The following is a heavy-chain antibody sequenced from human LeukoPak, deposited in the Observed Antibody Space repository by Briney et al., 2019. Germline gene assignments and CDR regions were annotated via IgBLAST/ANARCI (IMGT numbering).Heavy chain of an antibody. CDR2: IYSGGSP. J-gene: IGHJ4*02. CDR1: GFTVSSND. CDR3: ARDGCSSTSCYGSQPN. Sequence: GGSLRLSCAASGFTVSSNDMSWVRQAPGKGLEWVSVIYSGGSPYYADSVKGRFTISRDNAKNSLYLQMNSLRAEDTAVYYCARDGCSSTSCYGSQPNWGQGTLVTVSS. D-gene: IGHD2-2*01. V-gene: IGHV3-53*01.